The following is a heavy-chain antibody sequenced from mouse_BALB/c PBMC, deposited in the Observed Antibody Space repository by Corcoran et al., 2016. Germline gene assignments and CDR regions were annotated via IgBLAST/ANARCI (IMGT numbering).Heavy chain of an antibody. V-gene: IGHV14-3*02. Sequence: EVQLQQSGAELVKPGASVKLSCTASGFNLKDTYMHWVKQRPEQGLEWIGRIDPANGNTKYDPKFQGKATITADTSSNTAYLQLSSLPSQDTAVYYCANWDWYFDVWGAGTTVTVSS. CDR3: ANWDWYFDV. CDR2: IDPANGNT. J-gene: IGHJ1*01. D-gene: IGHD4-1*01. CDR1: GFNLKDTY.